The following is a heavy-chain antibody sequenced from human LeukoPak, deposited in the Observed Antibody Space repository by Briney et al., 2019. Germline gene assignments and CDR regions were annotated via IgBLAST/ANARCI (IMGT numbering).Heavy chain of an antibody. Sequence: ASVKVSCKASGYTFTSYDINWVRQTTGQGLEWMGWMNPSSGNTGYAQKFQGRVTMTRNTSISTAYMELSSLRSEDTAVYYCARVLGRVRHDWGQGTLVTVSS. V-gene: IGHV1-8*01. CDR1: GYTFTSYD. CDR2: MNPSSGNT. D-gene: IGHD1-1*01. J-gene: IGHJ4*02. CDR3: ARVLGRVRHD.